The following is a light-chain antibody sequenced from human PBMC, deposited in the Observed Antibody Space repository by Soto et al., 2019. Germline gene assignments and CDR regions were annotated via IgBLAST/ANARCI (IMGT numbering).Light chain of an antibody. CDR1: QSLITRY. J-gene: IGKJ5*01. CDR2: GAS. CDR3: QQYGTSPT. Sequence: EIVLTQSPGTLSLFPGERATLSCRASQSLITRYLAWYQQKPGQAPRLLIYGASSRATGIPDRFSGSASGKDFTLTISRLEPEDSAVYSCQQYGTSPTFGQGTRLEIK. V-gene: IGKV3-20*01.